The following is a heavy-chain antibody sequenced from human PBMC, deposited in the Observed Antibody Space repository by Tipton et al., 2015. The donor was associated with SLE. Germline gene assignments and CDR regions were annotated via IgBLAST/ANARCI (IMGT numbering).Heavy chain of an antibody. CDR3: ANEQWLAY. Sequence: SLRLSCAASGFTFSSYDMHWVRQAPGKGLEWVAFILYDGSNKYYADSVKGRFTISRDNSKNTLYLQMNSLRTEDTAVYYCANEQWLAYWGQGTLLTVSS. V-gene: IGHV3-30*02. CDR2: ILYDGSNK. J-gene: IGHJ4*02. CDR1: GFTFSSYD. D-gene: IGHD6-19*01.